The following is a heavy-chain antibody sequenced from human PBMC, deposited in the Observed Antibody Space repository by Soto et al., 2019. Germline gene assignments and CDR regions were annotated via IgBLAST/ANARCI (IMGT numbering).Heavy chain of an antibody. Sequence: EVQLVESGGGLVQPGRSLRLSCAASGFTFDDYAMHWVRQAPGKGLEWVSGISWNSGSIGYADSVKGRFTISRDNAKNSLYLQMNRLRAEDTALYYCAKDMGYCSSTSCFHAFDIWGQGTMVTVSS. CDR3: AKDMGYCSSTSCFHAFDI. CDR2: ISWNSGSI. V-gene: IGHV3-9*01. J-gene: IGHJ3*02. D-gene: IGHD2-2*01. CDR1: GFTFDDYA.